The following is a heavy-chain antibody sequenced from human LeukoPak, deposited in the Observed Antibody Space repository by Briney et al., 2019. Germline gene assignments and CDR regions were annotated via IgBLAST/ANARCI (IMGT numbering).Heavy chain of an antibody. V-gene: IGHV4-34*01. J-gene: IGHJ5*02. D-gene: IGHD3-22*01. CDR3: ARGEPVWQSYDSSGVWFDP. CDR2: IDHSGRT. CDR1: GGSLNGYY. Sequence: PSETLSLTCAVYGGSLNGYYWSWIRQSPGKGLEWIGEIDHSGRTNSNPSLKSRVTISVDMSKNQFSLKLSSVTAADTAVYYCARGEPVWQSYDSSGVWFDPWGQGTLVTVSS.